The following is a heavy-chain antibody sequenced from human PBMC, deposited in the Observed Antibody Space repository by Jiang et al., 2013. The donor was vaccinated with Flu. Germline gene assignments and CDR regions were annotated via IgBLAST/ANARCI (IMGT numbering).Heavy chain of an antibody. D-gene: IGHD2-2*01. CDR3: ARLNCGRTNCFPFFDF. Sequence: GPGLVRPSETLSLTCTVSGDSIGSITNTHYYWGWFRQPPGKGPEWIGNIYSSGYTYYNPSLQSRLTISVDTSKNQFSLNLRSVTAADTAVYYCARLNCGRTNCFPFFDFWGRGTLVAVSS. J-gene: IGHJ4*02. CDR1: GDSIGSITNTHYY. V-gene: IGHV4-39*01. CDR2: IYSSGYT.